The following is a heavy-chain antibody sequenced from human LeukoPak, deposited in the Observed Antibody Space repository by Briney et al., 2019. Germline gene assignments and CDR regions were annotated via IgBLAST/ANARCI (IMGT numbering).Heavy chain of an antibody. CDR3: AELGGSSGWENWFDP. V-gene: IGHV5-10-1*01. CDR2: IDPSDSYT. Sequence: GESLKISCKGSGYSFTSYWIGWVRQMPGKGLEWMGRIDPSDSYTNYSPSFQGHVTISADKSISTAYLQWSSLKASDTAMYYCAELGGSSGWENWFDPWGQGTLVTVSS. CDR1: GYSFTSYW. J-gene: IGHJ5*02. D-gene: IGHD6-19*01.